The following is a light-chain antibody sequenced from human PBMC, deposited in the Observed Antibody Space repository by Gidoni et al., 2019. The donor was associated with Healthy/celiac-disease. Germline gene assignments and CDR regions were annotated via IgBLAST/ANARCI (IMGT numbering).Light chain of an antibody. CDR1: QSISSY. CDR3: QQSYSTSWT. CDR2: AAS. V-gene: IGKV1-39*01. J-gene: IGKJ1*01. Sequence: IKMNQSPSYLSASVGDRVTITCRASQSISSYLNWYQQKPGTAPKLLIYAASSLQSGGPSRFSGSGSGTDFTLTISSLQPEDFATYYCQQSYSTSWTFGQGTKVEIK.